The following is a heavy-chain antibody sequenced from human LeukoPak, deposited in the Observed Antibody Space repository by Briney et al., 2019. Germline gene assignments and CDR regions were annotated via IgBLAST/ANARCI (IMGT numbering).Heavy chain of an antibody. V-gene: IGHV4-38-2*02. CDR3: ASLRFGDSYFDF. J-gene: IGHJ4*02. CDR1: NYSVRSDLH. Sequence: PSETLSPTCKVSNYSVRSDLHWSWIRQSPGRGLEWIASIYQSGHAYYSPSLKSRVLISFDTSKKELSLKINSVTATDTALYYCASLRFGDSYFDFWGQGTQVTVSS. D-gene: IGHD3-10*01. CDR2: IYQSGHA.